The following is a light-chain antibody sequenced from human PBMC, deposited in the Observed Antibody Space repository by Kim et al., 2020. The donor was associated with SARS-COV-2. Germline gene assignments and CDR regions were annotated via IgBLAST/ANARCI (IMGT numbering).Light chain of an antibody. CDR1: QSVSSY. Sequence: EIVLTQSPATLSVSPGERATLSCRASQSVSSYLAWYQQKPGQAPRLLIYNASNRATGIPARFSGSGSGTDFTLTISSLEPEDFAVYYCPLLNNWSVSFAKGPNLEI. J-gene: IGKJ2*03. CDR2: NAS. V-gene: IGKV3-11*01. CDR3: PLLNNWSVS.